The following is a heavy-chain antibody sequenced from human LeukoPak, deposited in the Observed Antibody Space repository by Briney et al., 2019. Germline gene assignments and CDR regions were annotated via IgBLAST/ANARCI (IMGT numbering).Heavy chain of an antibody. CDR2: ISYDGSNK. CDR3: ARESGSRYCSSTSCYYYYYGMDV. V-gene: IGHV3-30-3*01. CDR1: GFTFSSYA. Sequence: PGGSLRLSCAASGFTFSSYAMHWVRQAPGKGLEWVAVISYDGSNKYYADSVKGRFTISRDNSKNTLYLQMNSLRAEDTAVYYCARESGSRYCSSTSCYYYYYGMDVWGQGTTVTVSS. J-gene: IGHJ6*02. D-gene: IGHD2-2*01.